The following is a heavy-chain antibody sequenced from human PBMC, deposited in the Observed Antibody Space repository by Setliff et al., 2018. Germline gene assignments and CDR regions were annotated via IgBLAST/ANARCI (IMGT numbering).Heavy chain of an antibody. Sequence: ASVKVSCKVSGYTLTELSMHWVRQAPGKGLEWMGGFDHEDGETIYAQKFQGRVTMTEDTSTDTAYMELSSLRSEDTAVYYCATGSGYYFIPVYWGQGTLVTVSS. CDR3: ATGSGYYFIPVY. D-gene: IGHD3-22*01. CDR2: FDHEDGET. CDR1: GYTLTELS. J-gene: IGHJ4*02. V-gene: IGHV1-24*01.